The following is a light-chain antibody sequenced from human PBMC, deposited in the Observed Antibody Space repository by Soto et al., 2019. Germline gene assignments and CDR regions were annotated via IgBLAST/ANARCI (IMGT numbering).Light chain of an antibody. CDR2: DAS. CDR3: QQYNTYST. Sequence: DIEMTQTPSTLAAAVGDSVTITCRASQNIRNWLAWYQQKPGKAPKLLIYDASSLESGVPSRFSGGGFGTEFTLTINSLQPDDFATYYCQQYNTYSTFCQGTKVDIK. V-gene: IGKV1-5*01. CDR1: QNIRNW. J-gene: IGKJ1*01.